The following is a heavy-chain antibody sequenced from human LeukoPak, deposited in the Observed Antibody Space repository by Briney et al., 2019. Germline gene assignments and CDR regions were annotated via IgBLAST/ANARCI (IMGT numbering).Heavy chain of an antibody. CDR2: ISWNSGCI. D-gene: IGHD3-10*01. Sequence: GGSLRLSCAASGFTFSSYSMNWVRQAPGKGLEWVSGISWNSGCIDYADSVKGRFTISRDNAKNSLYLQMNSLRAEDTALYYCAKDRGFGGLTHGRHYYYYGMDVWGQGTTVTVSS. CDR3: AKDRGFGGLTHGRHYYYYGMDV. V-gene: IGHV3-9*01. J-gene: IGHJ6*02. CDR1: GFTFSSYS.